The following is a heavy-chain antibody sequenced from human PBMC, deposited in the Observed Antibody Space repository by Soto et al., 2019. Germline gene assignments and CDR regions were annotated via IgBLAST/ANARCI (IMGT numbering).Heavy chain of an antibody. CDR1: GFTFSNYA. J-gene: IGHJ6*02. CDR2: ISGSGFIA. Sequence: GGSLRLSCEASGFTFSNYAMTWVRQGPGQGLEWVAAISGSGFIAYYADSVKGRFTISRDNSKNTLYLQMDSLTAEDTAIYYCARNFTQRGGMGVWGQGTTVTVSS. D-gene: IGHD6-25*01. V-gene: IGHV3-23*01. CDR3: ARNFTQRGGMGV.